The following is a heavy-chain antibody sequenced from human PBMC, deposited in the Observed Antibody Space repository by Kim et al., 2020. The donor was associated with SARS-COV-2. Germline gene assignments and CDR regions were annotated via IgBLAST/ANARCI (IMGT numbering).Heavy chain of an antibody. CDR1: GGSISSSSYY. V-gene: IGHV4-39*01. CDR2: IYYSGST. Sequence: SETLSLTCTVSGGSISSSSYYWGWIRQPPGKGLEWIGSIYYSGSTYYNPSLKSRVTISVDTSKNQFSLKLSSVTAADTAVYYCARHRVRGVSKYYFDYWGQGTLVTVSS. D-gene: IGHD3-10*01. J-gene: IGHJ4*02. CDR3: ARHRVRGVSKYYFDY.